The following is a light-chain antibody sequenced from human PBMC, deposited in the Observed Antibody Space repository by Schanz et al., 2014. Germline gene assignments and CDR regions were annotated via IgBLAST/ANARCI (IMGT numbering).Light chain of an antibody. CDR2: GAS. J-gene: IGKJ1*01. CDR3: QQYSDWPRT. CDR1: QSVSSRY. Sequence: EIVLTQSPDTLSLSPGERATLSCRASQSVSSRYLAWYQQKPGQAPRLLIYGASTRATGIPARFSGSGSGTEVTLTISSLQSEDFAVYYCQQYSDWPRTFGQGTTVDNK. V-gene: IGKV3-15*01.